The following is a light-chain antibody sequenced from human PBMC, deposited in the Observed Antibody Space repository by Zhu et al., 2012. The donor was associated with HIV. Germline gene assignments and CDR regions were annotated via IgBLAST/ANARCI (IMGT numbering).Light chain of an antibody. CDR1: QTVHKW. V-gene: IGKV1-5*03. CDR2: EVS. J-gene: IGKJ2*01. Sequence: DIQMTQSPSTLSASIGGRVTITCRASQTVHKWLAWYQQKPEKAPKLLIYEVSHLETGVPSRFSGGGSGTEFTLTISSLQPDDFATYSCQQYYTPSYTFGQGTKLQIK. CDR3: QQYYTPSYT.